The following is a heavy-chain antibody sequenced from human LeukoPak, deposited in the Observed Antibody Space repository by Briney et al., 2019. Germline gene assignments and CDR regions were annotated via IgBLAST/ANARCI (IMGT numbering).Heavy chain of an antibody. J-gene: IGHJ5*02. Sequence: QTGGSLRLSCAASGFTFSSYAMSWVRQAPGKGLEWVSAISGSGGSTYYADSAKGRFTISRDNSKNTLYLQMNSLRAEDTAVYYCAKDPIAAAEPYNWFDPWGQGTLVTVSS. CDR3: AKDPIAAAEPYNWFDP. CDR1: GFTFSSYA. V-gene: IGHV3-23*01. CDR2: ISGSGGST. D-gene: IGHD6-13*01.